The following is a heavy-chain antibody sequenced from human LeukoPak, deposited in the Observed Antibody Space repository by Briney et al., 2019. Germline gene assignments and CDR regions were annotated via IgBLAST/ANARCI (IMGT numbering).Heavy chain of an antibody. CDR2: VNNDGTGT. CDR3: AKAAAGTCSGARCYYFDS. Sequence: GGSLRLSCAVSGFTFSRYWIHWVRQAPGKGLVWVSYVNNDGTGTSYADSVKGRFTMSRDNAKNTLYLQMNSLRAEDTAVYYCAKAAAGTCSGARCYYFDSWGQGTPVTVSS. J-gene: IGHJ4*02. CDR1: GFTFSRYW. D-gene: IGHD2-15*01. V-gene: IGHV3-74*01.